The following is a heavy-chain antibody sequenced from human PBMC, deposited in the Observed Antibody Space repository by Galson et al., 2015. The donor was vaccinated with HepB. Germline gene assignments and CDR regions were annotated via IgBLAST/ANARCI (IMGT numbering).Heavy chain of an antibody. J-gene: IGHJ6*02. Sequence: SLRLSCAASGFTFSSYSMNWVRQAPGKGLEWVSYISSSSSTIYYADSVKGRFTISRDNAKNSLYLQMNSLRAEDTAVYYCARDCYYYDSSYHYYGMDVWGQGTTVTVSS. CDR1: GFTFSSYS. CDR3: ARDCYYYDSSYHYYGMDV. V-gene: IGHV3-48*04. D-gene: IGHD3-22*01. CDR2: ISSSSSTI.